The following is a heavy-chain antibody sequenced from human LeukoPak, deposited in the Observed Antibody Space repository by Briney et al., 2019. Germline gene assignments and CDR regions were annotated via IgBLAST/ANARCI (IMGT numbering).Heavy chain of an antibody. CDR3: ARSPQGTATTANWLDP. J-gene: IGHJ5*02. D-gene: IGHD4-17*01. V-gene: IGHV4-59*12. Sequence: NSSETLSLTCTVSGGSISSYYWSWIRQPPGKGLEWIGYIYYSGSTNYNPSLKSRVTISVDTSKNQFSLNLISVTAADTAVYYCARSPQGTATTANWLDPWGQGTLVTVSS. CDR1: GGSISSYY. CDR2: IYYSGST.